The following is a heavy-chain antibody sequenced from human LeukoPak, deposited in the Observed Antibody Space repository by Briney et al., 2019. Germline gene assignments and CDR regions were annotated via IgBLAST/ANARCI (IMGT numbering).Heavy chain of an antibody. D-gene: IGHD3-10*02. J-gene: IGHJ6*04. Sequence: GGSLRLSCAASGFTFSTFAMIWVRQPPGKGLEWVAIIKQDGSEKYYVDSVKGRFTISRDNAKNSLYLQMNSLRAEDTAVYYCAELGITMIGGVWGKGTTVTISS. CDR1: GFTFSTFA. V-gene: IGHV3-7*01. CDR3: AELGITMIGGV. CDR2: IKQDGSEK.